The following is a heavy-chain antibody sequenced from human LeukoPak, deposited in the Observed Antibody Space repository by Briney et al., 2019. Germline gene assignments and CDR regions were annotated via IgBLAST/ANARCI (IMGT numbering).Heavy chain of an antibody. CDR2: ISSSGRTI. CDR3: ARDPLQLWSFDY. CDR1: GFTFSDYY. J-gene: IGHJ4*02. Sequence: GGSLRLSCAASGFTFSDYYMSWIRQAPGKGLEWVSYISSSGRTIYYADSVKGRFTISRDNAKNSLYLQMNSLRAEDTAVYYCARDPLQLWSFDYWGQGTLVTVSS. V-gene: IGHV3-11*04. D-gene: IGHD5-18*01.